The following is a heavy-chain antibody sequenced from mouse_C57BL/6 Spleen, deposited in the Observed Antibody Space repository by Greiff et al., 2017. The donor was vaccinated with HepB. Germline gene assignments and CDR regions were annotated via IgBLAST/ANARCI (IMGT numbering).Heavy chain of an antibody. CDR2: ISDGGSYT. CDR3: ARGNYGSPYAMDY. CDR1: GFTFSSYA. V-gene: IGHV5-4*03. J-gene: IGHJ4*01. D-gene: IGHD1-1*01. Sequence: DVMLVESGGGLVKPGGSLKLSCAASGFTFSSYAMSWVRQTPEKRLEWVATISDGGSYTYYPDNVKGRFTISRDNAKNNLYLQMSHLKSEDTAMYYCARGNYGSPYAMDYWGQGTSVTVSS.